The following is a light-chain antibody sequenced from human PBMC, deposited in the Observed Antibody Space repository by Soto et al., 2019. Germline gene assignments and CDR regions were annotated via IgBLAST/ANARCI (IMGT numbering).Light chain of an antibody. CDR1: TSIIGNNY. V-gene: IGLV1-51*01. J-gene: IGLJ2*01. CDR2: DNN. Sequence: QSVLTQPPSVSAAPGQKVTISCSGSTSIIGNNYVSWYQQLPGTAPKLLIYDNNKRPSGIPDRFSGSKSGTSGTLDITGLQTGDEADYYCETWDSSLSGVVFGGGTKVTVL. CDR3: ETWDSSLSGVV.